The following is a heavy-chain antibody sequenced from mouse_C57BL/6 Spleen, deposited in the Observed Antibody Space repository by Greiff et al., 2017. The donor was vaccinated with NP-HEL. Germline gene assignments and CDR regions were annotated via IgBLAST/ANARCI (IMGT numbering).Heavy chain of an antibody. CDR2: ISSGSSTI. V-gene: IGHV5-17*01. D-gene: IGHD2-4*01. CDR3: ARGDYDRAYAMDY. J-gene: IGHJ4*01. CDR1: GFTFSDYG. Sequence: EVQVVESGGGLVKPGGSLKLSCAASGFTFSDYGMHWVRQAPEKGLEWVAYISSGSSTIYYADTVKGRFTISRVNAKNTLFLQMTSLRSEDTAMYYCARGDYDRAYAMDYWGQGTSVTVSS.